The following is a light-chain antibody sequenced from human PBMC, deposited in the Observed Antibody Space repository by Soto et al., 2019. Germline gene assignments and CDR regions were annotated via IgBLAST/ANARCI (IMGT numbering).Light chain of an antibody. CDR1: QSVSSGF. J-gene: IGKJ1*01. CDR3: QQYGSSPWT. CDR2: GAS. V-gene: IGKV3-20*01. Sequence: EIVLTQSPGTLSLSPGERATLSCRASQSVSSGFLACYQQKPGQAPRLLIYGASSRATGIPGRFSGRGSGTDFTLTISRLEREDFVVYYCQQYGSSPWTFGQGTKVEIK.